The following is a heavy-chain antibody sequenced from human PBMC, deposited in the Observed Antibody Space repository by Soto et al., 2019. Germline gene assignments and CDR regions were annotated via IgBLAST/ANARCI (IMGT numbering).Heavy chain of an antibody. J-gene: IGHJ5*02. V-gene: IGHV4-59*01. CDR1: GGSISRYY. D-gene: IGHD2-8*01. Sequence: SETLSLTCSVSGGSISRYYWSWIRQPPGKGLEWIGYAYYSGDTGYNPSLQSRVTMAVDTSKNQVSLKLTSVTAADTAVYYCARDRSTYGGGGTGEVKENWLDPWGQGALVTVSS. CDR3: ARDRSTYGGGGTGEVKENWLDP. CDR2: AYYSGDT.